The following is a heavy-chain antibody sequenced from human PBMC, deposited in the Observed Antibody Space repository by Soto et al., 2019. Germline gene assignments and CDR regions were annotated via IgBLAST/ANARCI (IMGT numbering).Heavy chain of an antibody. CDR2: IWYVGGNK. V-gene: IGHV3-33*01. J-gene: IGHJ4*02. CDR3: ARDVEGMPEAKYYFDY. D-gene: IGHD2-15*01. CDR1: GFTFSSYG. Sequence: GGSLRLSCAASGFTFSSYGMHWVRQAPGKGLEWVAVIWYVGGNKYYADSVKGRFTISRDNSKNTLYLQMNSLRAEDTAVYYCARDVEGMPEAKYYFDYWGQGTLVTVSS.